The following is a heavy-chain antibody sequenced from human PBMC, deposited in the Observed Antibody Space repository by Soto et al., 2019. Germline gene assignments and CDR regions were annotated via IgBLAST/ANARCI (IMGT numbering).Heavy chain of an antibody. CDR2: ISYDGSNK. D-gene: IGHD6-13*01. J-gene: IGHJ6*03. CDR3: AKDSESSWYLGYYYYYMDV. CDR1: GFTFSSYG. Sequence: QVQLVESGGGVVQPGRSLRLSCAASGFTFSSYGMHWVRKAPGKELEWVAVISYDGSNKYYADSVKGRFTISRDNSKNTLYLQMNSVIAEDTAAYYCAKDSESSWYLGYYYYYMDVWGKGTTVTVSS. V-gene: IGHV3-30*18.